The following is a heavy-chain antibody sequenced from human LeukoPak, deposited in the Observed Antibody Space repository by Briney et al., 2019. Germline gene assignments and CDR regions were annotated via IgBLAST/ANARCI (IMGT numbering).Heavy chain of an antibody. V-gene: IGHV1-8*03. CDR2: MNPNSGNT. D-gene: IGHD3-22*01. CDR3: ARAVGGTMIVVVTPLLDYYYMDV. CDR1: GYTFTSYD. Sequence: ASVKVSCKASGYTFTSYDINWVRQAAGQGLEWMGWMNPNSGNTGYAQKFQGRVTITRNTSISTAYTELSSLRSEDTAVYYCARAVGGTMIVVVTPLLDYYYMDVWGKGTTVTVSS. J-gene: IGHJ6*03.